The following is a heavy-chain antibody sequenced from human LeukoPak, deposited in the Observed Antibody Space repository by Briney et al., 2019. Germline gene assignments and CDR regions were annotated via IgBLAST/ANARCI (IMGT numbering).Heavy chain of an antibody. CDR1: RFTFSTYS. D-gene: IGHD6-19*01. Sequence: GGSLRLSCAASRFTFSTYSMNWVRQAPGRGLEWVSYIHGTSGTIYYADSVKGRFTISRDNAKNSLYLHMNTLRAEDTAVYYCARCPGWYTFDLWGQGTMVAASS. CDR2: IHGTSGTI. J-gene: IGHJ3*01. CDR3: ARCPGWYTFDL. V-gene: IGHV3-48*04.